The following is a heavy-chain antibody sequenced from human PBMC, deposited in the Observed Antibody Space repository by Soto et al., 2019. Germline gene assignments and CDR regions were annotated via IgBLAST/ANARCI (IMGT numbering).Heavy chain of an antibody. CDR2: VGGSDTDK. CDR3: AKDATAVNGVWDPFDM. Sequence: EVQLLESGGGVVQPGGSLRLACAASGFTFSAYAMSWVRQAPGKGLQWVSGVGGSDTDKHYADSVRGRFTVSRDNFKNTLYLQMNSLRADETAVYYCAKDATAVNGVWDPFDMWGQGTEVSVSS. J-gene: IGHJ3*02. D-gene: IGHD2-8*01. CDR1: GFTFSAYA. V-gene: IGHV3-23*01.